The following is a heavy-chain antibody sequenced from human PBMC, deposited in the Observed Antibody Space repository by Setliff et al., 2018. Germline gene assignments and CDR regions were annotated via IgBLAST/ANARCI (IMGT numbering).Heavy chain of an antibody. D-gene: IGHD3-22*01. CDR3: ARGPVMIVATGYFDY. J-gene: IGHJ4*02. Sequence: SVKVSCKASGYTFTSYGISWVRQAPGQGLEWMGRIIPIFGTANYAQKFQGRVTMTRDTSTSTVYLELSSLRSEDTAVYYCARGPVMIVATGYFDYWGQGTLVTVSS. V-gene: IGHV1-69*05. CDR1: GYTFTSYG. CDR2: IIPIFGTA.